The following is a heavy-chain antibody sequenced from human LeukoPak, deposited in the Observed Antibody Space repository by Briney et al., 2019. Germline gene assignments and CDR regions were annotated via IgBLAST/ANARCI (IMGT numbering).Heavy chain of an antibody. Sequence: SETLSLTCTVSGGSITSSNYYWGWIRQPPGKGLECIANFYYSGSTNYNPSLESRVTISVDTSKNQFSLKLSSVTAADTAVYCCVYYYGSGIVEYWGQGTLVTVSS. J-gene: IGHJ4*02. CDR2: FYYSGST. CDR1: GGSITSSNYY. V-gene: IGHV4-39*01. D-gene: IGHD3-10*01. CDR3: VYYYGSGIVEY.